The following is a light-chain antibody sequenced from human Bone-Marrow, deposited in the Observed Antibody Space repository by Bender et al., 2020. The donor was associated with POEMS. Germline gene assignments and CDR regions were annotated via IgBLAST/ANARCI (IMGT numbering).Light chain of an antibody. CDR3: AAWGDSLYGPYV. Sequence: SVLTQAPSASGTPGQRVTISCSGSSSNIGSNTVNWYQQLPGTAPKFLIYRNDQRPSGVPDRFSGSKSGTSASLAISGSRSEDEADYYCAAWGDSLYGPYVFGTGTTLTVL. CDR2: RND. V-gene: IGLV1-44*01. J-gene: IGLJ1*01. CDR1: SSNIGSNT.